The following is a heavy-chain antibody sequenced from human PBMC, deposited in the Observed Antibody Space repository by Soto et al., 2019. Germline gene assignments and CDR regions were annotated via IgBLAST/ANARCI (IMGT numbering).Heavy chain of an antibody. D-gene: IGHD6-6*01. CDR1: GFTFSSYS. CDR3: ARPEYSSSSYGMDV. J-gene: IGHJ6*02. Sequence: GSLRLSCAASGFTFSSYSMNWVRQAPGKGLEWVSYISSSSSTIYYADSVNGRFTISRDNAKNSLYLQMNSLRDEDTAVYYCARPEYSSSSYGMDVWGQGTTVTXSS. V-gene: IGHV3-48*02. CDR2: ISSSSSTI.